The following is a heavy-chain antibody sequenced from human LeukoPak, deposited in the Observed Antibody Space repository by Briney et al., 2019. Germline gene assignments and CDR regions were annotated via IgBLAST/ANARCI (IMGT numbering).Heavy chain of an antibody. J-gene: IGHJ4*02. CDR1: GFTFSNYW. CDR3: ARGNYYGQDY. D-gene: IGHD3-10*01. V-gene: IGHV3-74*01. Sequence: QPGGSLRLSCAASGFTFSNYWMPWVRQAPGKGLVWISRINSDGSTTSYADSVKGRFTISRDNAKNTLYLQMNSLRAEDTAVYYCARGNYYGQDYWGQGTLVTVSS. CDR2: INSDGSTT.